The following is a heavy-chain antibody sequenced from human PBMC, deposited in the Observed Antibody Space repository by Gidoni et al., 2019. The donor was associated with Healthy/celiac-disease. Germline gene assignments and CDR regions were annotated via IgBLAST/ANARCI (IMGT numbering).Heavy chain of an antibody. V-gene: IGHV3-9*01. CDR1: GFTFYDYA. Sequence: EVQLVESGGGLVQPGRSLRLSCPASGFTFYDYAMHWVRQGPGKGLEWVSGISWNSGNRGYADSVKGRFTISRDNAKNSLSLQMNSLRVEDTALYYCAKANGYDYLSEYFQHWGQGTLVTVSS. CDR3: AKANGYDYLSEYFQH. J-gene: IGHJ1*01. D-gene: IGHD5-12*01. CDR2: ISWNSGNR.